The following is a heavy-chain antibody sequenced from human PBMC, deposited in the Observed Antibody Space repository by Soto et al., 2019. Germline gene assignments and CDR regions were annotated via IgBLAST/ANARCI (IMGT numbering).Heavy chain of an antibody. Sequence: QVQLVQSGAEVKKPGASVKVSCKASGYIFTGYYLHWVRQAPGQGLEWMGWIHPNSGGTNYAQKFQGRVTMTRDTSISTAYMELSRLRSDDTAIYYCARRIIMIRGGGMDVWGQGTTVTVSS. J-gene: IGHJ6*02. CDR2: IHPNSGGT. CDR3: ARRIIMIRGGGMDV. V-gene: IGHV1-2*02. D-gene: IGHD3-10*01. CDR1: GYIFTGYY.